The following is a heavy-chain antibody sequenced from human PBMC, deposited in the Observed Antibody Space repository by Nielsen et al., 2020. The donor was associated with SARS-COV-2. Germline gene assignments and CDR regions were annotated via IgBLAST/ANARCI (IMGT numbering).Heavy chain of an antibody. CDR1: GFTFSAND. Sequence: GESLKISCAASGFTFSANDMLWVRQAPGKGLEWVALASFDGGRECYADSVKGRFTISRDFSNDTVYLQLTSLRVEDTALYYCAKGSNYYGFNYGMDAWGQGTTVTVSS. CDR2: ASFDGGRE. D-gene: IGHD3-10*01. J-gene: IGHJ6*02. CDR3: AKGSNYYGFNYGMDA. V-gene: IGHV3-30*18.